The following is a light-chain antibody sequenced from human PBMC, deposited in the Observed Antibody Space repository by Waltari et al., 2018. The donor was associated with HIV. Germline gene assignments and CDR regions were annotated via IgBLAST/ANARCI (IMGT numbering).Light chain of an antibody. Sequence: QSVLTQPPSASGTPGQRVTISCSGSSSNIATNTVNWYQQLPGTAPKLLIYANNQRPSGVPDRFSGSKSDTSASLAISGLQSDDEADFYCAAWDDSLKGWLFGGGTKLTVL. CDR1: SSNIATNT. V-gene: IGLV1-44*01. J-gene: IGLJ3*02. CDR2: ANN. CDR3: AAWDDSLKGWL.